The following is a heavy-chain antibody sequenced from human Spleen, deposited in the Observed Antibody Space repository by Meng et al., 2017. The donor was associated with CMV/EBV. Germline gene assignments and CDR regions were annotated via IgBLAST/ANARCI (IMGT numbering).Heavy chain of an antibody. CDR1: GFTVSSNY. CDR3: ARRTPPPIAAVGSYGMGV. J-gene: IGHJ6*02. D-gene: IGHD6-13*01. V-gene: IGHV3-66*02. CDR2: IYTGGSA. Sequence: GGLRLSCAASGFTVSSNYMSWVRQAPGKGLEWVSVIYTGGSAYYADSVKGRFTISRDNSKNTLYLQMNSLRAEDTAVYYCARRTPPPIAAVGSYGMGVWGQGTTVTVSS.